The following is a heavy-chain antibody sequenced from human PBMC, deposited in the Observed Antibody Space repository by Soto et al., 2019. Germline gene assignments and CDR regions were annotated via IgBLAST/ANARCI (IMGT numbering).Heavy chain of an antibody. CDR1: GFTFSSYG. Sequence: PGGSLRLSCAASGFTFSSYGMHWVRQAPGKGLEWVAVISYDGSNKYYADSVKGRFTISRDNSKNTLYLQMNSLRAEDTAVYYRAKDLGDSSGYYFPYWAQRTLVTVSS. CDR3: AKDLGDSSGYYFPY. V-gene: IGHV3-30*18. D-gene: IGHD3-22*01. CDR2: ISYDGSNK. J-gene: IGHJ4*02.